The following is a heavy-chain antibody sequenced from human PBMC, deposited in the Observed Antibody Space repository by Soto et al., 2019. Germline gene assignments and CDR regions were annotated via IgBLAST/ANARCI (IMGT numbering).Heavy chain of an antibody. J-gene: IGHJ6*02. CDR2: IFHGGTT. Sequence: PSETLSLTCTVSGASISSGNWWSWVRQSPGKGLEWIGEIFHGGTTNYNPSLKSRVTMSVDKSNSQFSLKLNSVTAADTAVYFCAREMRHYGTDVWGQGTTVTVSS. CDR1: GASISSGNW. V-gene: IGHV4-4*02. CDR3: AREMRHYGTDV.